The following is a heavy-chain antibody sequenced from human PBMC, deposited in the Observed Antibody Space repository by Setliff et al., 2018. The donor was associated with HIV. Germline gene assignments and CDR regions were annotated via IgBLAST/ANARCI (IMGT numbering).Heavy chain of an antibody. CDR3: ARPRVGGDAFNI. J-gene: IGHJ3*02. V-gene: IGHV4-39*01. CDR2: IFHTGST. CDR1: GGSISSDDYF. Sequence: SETLSLTCTVSGGSISSDDYFWGWVRQPPGKGLEWIGNIFHTGSTYYNPSLKSRLSISLDTSKNQFSLSLTSVTAADTAVYFCARPRVGGDAFNIWSQGTLVTVSS.